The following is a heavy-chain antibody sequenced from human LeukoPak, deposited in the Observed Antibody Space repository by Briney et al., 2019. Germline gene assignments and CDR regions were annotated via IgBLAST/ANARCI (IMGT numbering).Heavy chain of an antibody. V-gene: IGHV3-48*03. CDR3: TRDRGWERSIGCFDY. J-gene: IGHJ4*02. CDR1: GFTFSSYE. D-gene: IGHD1-26*01. Sequence: GGSLRLSCVASGFTFSSYEMNWVRQAPGKGLEWLSYIASSDTPIYYADSVKGRFTISRDNAKNSVYLQMNSLRAEDTAVYYCTRDRGWERSIGCFDYWGQGALVTVSS. CDR2: IASSDTPI.